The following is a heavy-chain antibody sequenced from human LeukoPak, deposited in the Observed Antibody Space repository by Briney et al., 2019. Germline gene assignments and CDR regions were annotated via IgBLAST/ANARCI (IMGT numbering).Heavy chain of an antibody. CDR1: GFTFSGYS. CDR2: ISSSSSYI. D-gene: IGHD2-15*01. J-gene: IGHJ3*02. CDR3: AREIVVVVAASGAFDI. Sequence: PGGSLRLSCAASGFTFSGYSMNWVRQAPGKGLEWVSSISSSSSYIYYADSVKGRFTISGDNAKNSLYLQMNSLRAEDTAVYYCAREIVVVVAASGAFDIWGQGTMVTVSS. V-gene: IGHV3-21*01.